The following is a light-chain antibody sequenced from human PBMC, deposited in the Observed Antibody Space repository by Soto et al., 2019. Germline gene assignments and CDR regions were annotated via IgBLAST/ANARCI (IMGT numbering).Light chain of an antibody. CDR1: SSNIGAGYD. V-gene: IGLV1-40*01. Sequence: QSVLTQPPSVSGAPGQRVTISCTGSSSNIGAGYDVHWYQQLPGTAPKLLIYGNSNRPSGVPDRFSGSKSGTSASLAITGLSNDNEADYYCQSYDSSLSGWVFGGGTKLTVL. J-gene: IGLJ3*02. CDR2: GNS. CDR3: QSYDSSLSGWV.